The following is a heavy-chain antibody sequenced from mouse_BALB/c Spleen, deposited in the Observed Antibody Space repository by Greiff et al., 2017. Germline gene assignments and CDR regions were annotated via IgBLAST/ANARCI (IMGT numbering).Heavy chain of an antibody. Sequence: EVKLVESGGGLVKPGGSLKLSCAASGFTFSSYAMSWVRQSPEKRLEWVAEISSGGSYTYYPDTVTGRFTISRDNAKNTLYLEMSSLRSEDTAMYYCARDPLTTVVAGGAMDYWGQGTSVTVSS. CDR3: ARDPLTTVVAGGAMDY. CDR2: ISSGGSYT. V-gene: IGHV5-9-4*01. J-gene: IGHJ4*01. D-gene: IGHD1-1*01. CDR1: GFTFSSYA.